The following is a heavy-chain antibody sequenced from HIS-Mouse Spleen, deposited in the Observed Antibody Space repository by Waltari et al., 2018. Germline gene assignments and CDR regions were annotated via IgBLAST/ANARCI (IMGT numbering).Heavy chain of an antibody. Sequence: QLQLQASGTGLVHPPATLSLTCPVSAGSLTSSTSYWSWIRQPPGKGLEWIGRTYYSGSTYYNPSLKSRVTISVDTSKNQFSLKLSSVTAADTAVYYCAREIPYSSSWYDWYFDLWGRGTLVTVSS. CDR2: TYYSGST. D-gene: IGHD6-13*01. J-gene: IGHJ2*01. CDR3: AREIPYSSSWYDWYFDL. V-gene: IGHV4-39*07. CDR1: AGSLTSSTSY.